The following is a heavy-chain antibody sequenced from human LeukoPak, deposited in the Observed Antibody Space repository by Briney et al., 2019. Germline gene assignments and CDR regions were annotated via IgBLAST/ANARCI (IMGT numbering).Heavy chain of an antibody. CDR3: ARDLDLGGWFDP. Sequence: GASVKVSCKASGYTFTGYYMHWVRQAPGQGLEWMGWINPNSGGTNYAQKFQGRVTMTRDTSISTAYMELSRLRSDDTAVYYCARDLDLGGWFDPWGQETLVTVSS. CDR1: GYTFTGYY. V-gene: IGHV1-2*02. D-gene: IGHD2-15*01. J-gene: IGHJ5*02. CDR2: INPNSGGT.